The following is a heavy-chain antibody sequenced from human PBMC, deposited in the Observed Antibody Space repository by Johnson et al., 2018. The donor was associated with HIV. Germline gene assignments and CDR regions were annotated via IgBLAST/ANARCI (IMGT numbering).Heavy chain of an antibody. D-gene: IGHD3-3*01. V-gene: IGHV3-30-3*01. J-gene: IGHJ3*02. Sequence: QVQLVESGGGVVQPGRSLRLSCAASGFTLSSYAMHWVRQAPGNGLEWVALISYDGSNKYYADSVKGRFTISRDNSKNTLHLHMNSRRPEDTAVYFCSRLSDFGVVTMGAFDIWGQGTMVIVSS. CDR1: GFTLSSYA. CDR3: SRLSDFGVVTMGAFDI. CDR2: ISYDGSNK.